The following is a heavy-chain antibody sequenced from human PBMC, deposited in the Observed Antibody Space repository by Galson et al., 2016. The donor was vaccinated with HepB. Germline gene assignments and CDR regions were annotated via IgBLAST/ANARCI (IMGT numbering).Heavy chain of an antibody. CDR3: ARYGVYGSYYAMDV. Sequence: SVKVSCKASGFRLTTYGISWVRQAPGQGLEWMGWISANHGDTNYAQTLQGRGTMTRDTSTSTAYMELRSLRSDDTAVYYCARYGVYGSYYAMDVWGQGTTVTVSS. V-gene: IGHV1-18*01. D-gene: IGHD4-17*01. J-gene: IGHJ6*02. CDR2: ISANHGDT. CDR1: GFRLTTYG.